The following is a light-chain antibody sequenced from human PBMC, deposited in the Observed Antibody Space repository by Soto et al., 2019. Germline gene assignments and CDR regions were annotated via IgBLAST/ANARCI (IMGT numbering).Light chain of an antibody. V-gene: IGKV1-6*01. CDR2: AAS. Sequence: AIQITQSPSSLSASVGDRVTITCRASQGIRNDLGWYQQKPGKAPKLLIYAASSLQSGVPSRFSGSGSGTDFTLTISSLQPDDFATYYCLQYTNYPPTFGQGTKVDIK. CDR3: LQYTNYPPT. CDR1: QGIRND. J-gene: IGKJ1*01.